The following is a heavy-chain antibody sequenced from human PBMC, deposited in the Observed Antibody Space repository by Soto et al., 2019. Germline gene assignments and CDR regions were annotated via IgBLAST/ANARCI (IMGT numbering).Heavy chain of an antibody. CDR3: VREYCNLLTGYGALDYYG. Sequence: GGSLRLACPAPGTPVSDSEVIRVSRPPGKGLDLVALFSRFGSTYYADSVQCRFTISRANSENTVYLQMGGLRADDRPVYYCVREYCNLLTGYGALDYYG. V-gene: IGHV3-66*01. D-gene: IGHD3-9*01. CDR1: GTPVSDSE. J-gene: IGHJ6*01. CDR2: FSRFGST.